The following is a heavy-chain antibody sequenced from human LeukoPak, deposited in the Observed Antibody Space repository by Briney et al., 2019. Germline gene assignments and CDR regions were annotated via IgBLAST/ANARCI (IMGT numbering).Heavy chain of an antibody. D-gene: IGHD4-23*01. CDR2: IIPIFGTA. Sequence: ASVKVSCKASGGTFSSYAISWVRQAPGQGLEWMGGIIPIFGTANYAQKFQGRVTITADESTSTAYMELSSPRSEDTAVYYCARGRDGGNNFDYWGQGTLVTVSS. CDR3: ARGRDGGNNFDY. J-gene: IGHJ4*02. V-gene: IGHV1-69*13. CDR1: GGTFSSYA.